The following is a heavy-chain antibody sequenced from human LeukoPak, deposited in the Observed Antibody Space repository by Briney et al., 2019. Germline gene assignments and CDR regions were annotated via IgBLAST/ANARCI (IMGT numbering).Heavy chain of an antibody. V-gene: IGHV3-23*01. CDR3: AKRDTSGWYYFDY. J-gene: IGHJ4*02. Sequence: GGSLRLSCAAPGFTFSSYAMTWVRQAPGKGLEWISTIISSGVSTHYADSVKGRFTISRDNSKNTLYLQMNSLRAEDTAVYSCAKRDTSGWYYFDYWGQGTLVTVSS. D-gene: IGHD6-19*01. CDR1: GFTFSSYA. CDR2: IISSGVST.